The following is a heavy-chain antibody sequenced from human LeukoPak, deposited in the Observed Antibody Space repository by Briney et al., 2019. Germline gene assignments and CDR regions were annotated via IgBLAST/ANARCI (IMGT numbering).Heavy chain of an antibody. D-gene: IGHD4-17*01. CDR1: GYIFTDYG. V-gene: IGHV1-18*01. Sequence: GASVKVSCKASGYIFTDYGISWARQAPGQGLEWMGWISAFNGNTNYAQKLQGRVTMTTDTSTSTAYMELRGLRSDDTAVYYCARAGAAVTTHFDYWGQGTLVTVSS. J-gene: IGHJ4*02. CDR2: ISAFNGNT. CDR3: ARAGAAVTTHFDY.